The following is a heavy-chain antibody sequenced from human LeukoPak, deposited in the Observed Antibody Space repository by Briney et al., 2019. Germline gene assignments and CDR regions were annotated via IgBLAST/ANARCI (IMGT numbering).Heavy chain of an antibody. CDR3: ARDSSGPDY. CDR1: GFTVSSNY. D-gene: IGHD3-22*01. V-gene: IGHV3-7*01. CDR2: IKQDGSEK. J-gene: IGHJ4*02. Sequence: GGSLRLSCAASGFTVSSNYMSWIRQAPGKGLEWVANIKQDGSEKYYVDSVKGRFTISRDNGGNSLYLQMNSLRAEDTALYYCARDSSGPDYWGQGTLVTVSS.